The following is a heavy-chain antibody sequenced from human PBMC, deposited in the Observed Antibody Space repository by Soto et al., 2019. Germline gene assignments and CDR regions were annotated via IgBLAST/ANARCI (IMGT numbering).Heavy chain of an antibody. CDR2: IYYSGST. Sequence: SETLSLTCTVSGGSISSYYWSWIRQPPGKGLEWIGYIYYSGSTNYNPSLKSRVTISVDTSKNQFSLKLSSVTAADTAVYYCAREGAPLSGGDYRYFDYWGQGTLVTVSS. CDR3: AREGAPLSGGDYRYFDY. D-gene: IGHD4-17*01. V-gene: IGHV4-59*01. J-gene: IGHJ4*02. CDR1: GGSISSYY.